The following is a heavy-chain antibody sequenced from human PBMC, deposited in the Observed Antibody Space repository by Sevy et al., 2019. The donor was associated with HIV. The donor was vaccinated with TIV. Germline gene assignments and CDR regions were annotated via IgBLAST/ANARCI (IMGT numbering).Heavy chain of an antibody. CDR2: INPNSGGT. J-gene: IGHJ5*02. V-gene: IGHV1-2*02. Sequence: ASVKVSCKASGYTFTGYYMHWVRQAPGQGLEWMGWINPNSGGTTYAQKFQGRVTMTRDTSISTAYMELSRLRSDDTAVYYCARYPLRITMIVVVITSESWFDPWGQGTLVTVSS. CDR3: ARYPLRITMIVVVITSESWFDP. CDR1: GYTFTGYY. D-gene: IGHD3-22*01.